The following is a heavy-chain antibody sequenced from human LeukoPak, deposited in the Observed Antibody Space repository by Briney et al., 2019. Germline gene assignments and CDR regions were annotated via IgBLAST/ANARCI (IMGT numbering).Heavy chain of an antibody. J-gene: IGHJ4*02. CDR3: ARERSVVADY. Sequence: GGSLRLSCVASGFTFSDYSMNWARQAPGKGLEWVSAIGSTSTFISYADSVRGRFTISRDNAENSLYLQMNSLRAEDTAIYFCARERSVVADYWGQGTLVTVS. CDR1: GFTFSDYS. V-gene: IGHV3-21*01. CDR2: IGSTSTFI. D-gene: IGHD2-21*01.